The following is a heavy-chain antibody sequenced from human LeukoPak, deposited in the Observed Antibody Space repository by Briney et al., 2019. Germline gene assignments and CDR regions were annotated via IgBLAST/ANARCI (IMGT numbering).Heavy chain of an antibody. V-gene: IGHV3-7*01. Sequence: GGSLRLSCAASGFTFSSYWMSWVRQAPGKGLEWVANIKQDGSEKYYVDSVKGRFTISRDNAKNSLYLQMNSLRAEDTAVYYCARAADIVATIGFDYWGQGTLVTVSS. CDR1: GFTFSSYW. CDR3: ARAADIVATIGFDY. D-gene: IGHD5-12*01. J-gene: IGHJ4*02. CDR2: IKQDGSEK.